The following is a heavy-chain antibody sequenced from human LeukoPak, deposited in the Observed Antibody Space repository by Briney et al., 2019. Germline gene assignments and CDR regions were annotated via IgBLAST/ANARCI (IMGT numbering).Heavy chain of an antibody. Sequence: PGASVKVSCKASGYTFTSYYMHWVRQAPGQGLEWMGWINPNSGGTNYAQKFQGRVTMTRDTSISTAYMELSRLRSDDTAVYYCAKIFTVTDSIFFTDAFDIWGQGTMVTVSS. D-gene: IGHD4-17*01. CDR3: AKIFTVTDSIFFTDAFDI. CDR1: GYTFTSYY. J-gene: IGHJ3*02. CDR2: INPNSGGT. V-gene: IGHV1-2*02.